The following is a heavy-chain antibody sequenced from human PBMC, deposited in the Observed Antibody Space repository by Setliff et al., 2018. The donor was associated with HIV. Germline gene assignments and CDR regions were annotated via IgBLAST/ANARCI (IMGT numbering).Heavy chain of an antibody. CDR3: ARLRGLNLEPFDY. D-gene: IGHD1-1*01. CDR2: VYYSGST. CDR1: GCSIEFSSYY. Sequence: PSETLSLTCSVSGCSIEFSSYYWGGIRQPPGKGLEWIRSVYYSGSTYYNPSLKSRLTISVDTSTNTLSLKLSSVTAADTAVYYCARLRGLNLEPFDYWGQGTLVTVSS. J-gene: IGHJ4*02. V-gene: IGHV4-39*01.